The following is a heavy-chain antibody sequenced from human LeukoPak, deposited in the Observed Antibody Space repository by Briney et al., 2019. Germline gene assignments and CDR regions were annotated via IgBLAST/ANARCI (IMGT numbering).Heavy chain of an antibody. CDR2: VYYSGST. CDR3: ARIHRYCSGGACYVLDN. J-gene: IGHJ4*02. V-gene: IGHV4-59*02. Sequence: SETLSLACVVSGGSVSGYYWGWIRQPPGRGLEWIGYVYYSGSTNYNPSFKSRITISVDTSRNQFSLQLSSVTAADTAVYYCARIHRYCSGGACYVLDNWGQGTLIAVSS. CDR1: GGSVSGYY. D-gene: IGHD2-15*01.